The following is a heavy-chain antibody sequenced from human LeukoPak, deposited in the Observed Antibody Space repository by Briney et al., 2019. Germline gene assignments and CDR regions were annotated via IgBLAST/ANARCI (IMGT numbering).Heavy chain of an antibody. CDR3: AKELLSYYYCGMDV. D-gene: IGHD2-2*01. V-gene: IGHV3-9*01. CDR1: GFTFDDYA. Sequence: GGSLRLSCAASGFTFDDYAMHWVRQAPGKGLEWVSGISWNSGSIGYADSVKGRFTISRDNAKDSLYLQMNSLRAEDTALYYCAKELLSYYYCGMDVWGQGTTVTVSS. CDR2: ISWNSGSI. J-gene: IGHJ6*02.